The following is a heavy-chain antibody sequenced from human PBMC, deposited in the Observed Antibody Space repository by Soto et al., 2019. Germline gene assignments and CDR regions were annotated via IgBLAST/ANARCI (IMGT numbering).Heavy chain of an antibody. J-gene: IGHJ4*02. CDR1: GFTFSNYG. Sequence: VQLVESGGGVVQPGGSLRLSCATSGFTFSNYGFHWVRQAPGKGLEWVAVIWYDGSKTYYVESVKGRFTISRDDSKNTLYLQMNSLRADDTAVYCCARDLGSTNYYFDYWGLGTLVTVSS. CDR2: IWYDGSKT. D-gene: IGHD1-1*01. V-gene: IGHV3-33*01. CDR3: ARDLGSTNYYFDY.